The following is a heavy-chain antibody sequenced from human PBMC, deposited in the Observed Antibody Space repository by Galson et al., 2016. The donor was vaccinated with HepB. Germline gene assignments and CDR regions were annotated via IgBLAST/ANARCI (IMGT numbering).Heavy chain of an antibody. V-gene: IGHV3-64D*06. CDR3: VKGPKEQPDNWLDP. D-gene: IGHD6-13*01. Sequence: SLRLSCAGSGFTFSRYAMLWVRQAPGKGLEYVSSISSKGGSTYYADSMKGRLSISRDNSKNTPYLQMSDLRGEDTAVYYCVKGPKEQPDNWLDPWGKGTLVTVSS. CDR1: GFTFSRYA. J-gene: IGHJ5*02. CDR2: ISSKGGST.